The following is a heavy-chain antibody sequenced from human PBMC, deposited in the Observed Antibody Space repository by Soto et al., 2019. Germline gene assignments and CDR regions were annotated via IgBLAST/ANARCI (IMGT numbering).Heavy chain of an antibody. J-gene: IGHJ6*02. CDR3: ARDVGDGYNSIDYYYYGMDV. V-gene: IGHV4-38-2*02. CDR1: GYSISSGYY. D-gene: IGHD5-12*01. Sequence: SETLSLTCAVSGYSISSGYYWGWIRQPPGKGLEWIGSIYHSGSTYYNPSLKSRVTISVDTSKNQFSLKLSSVTAADTAVYYCARDVGDGYNSIDYYYYGMDVWGQGTTVTVSS. CDR2: IYHSGST.